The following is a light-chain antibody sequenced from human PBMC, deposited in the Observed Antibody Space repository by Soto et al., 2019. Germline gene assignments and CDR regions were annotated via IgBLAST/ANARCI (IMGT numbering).Light chain of an antibody. CDR2: GAS. Sequence: VLTESPGTLSLSRGERARLSCRASQSVSRYLVWYQQKPGEAPRLLIYGASSRASGIPDRFSGSGSGTDFTLTINSLQSEDFAVYYCQQYNNWPQITFGQGTLLEVK. J-gene: IGKJ5*01. CDR3: QQYNNWPQIT. CDR1: QSVSRY. V-gene: IGKV3D-15*01.